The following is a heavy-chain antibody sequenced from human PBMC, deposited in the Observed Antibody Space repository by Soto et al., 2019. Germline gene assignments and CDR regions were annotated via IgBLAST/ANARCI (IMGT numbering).Heavy chain of an antibody. D-gene: IGHD2-15*01. J-gene: IGHJ4*02. Sequence: EVQLVESGGGLVQPGGSLRLSCAASGFTFSSYWMHLVRQAPGKGLVWVSRINSDGSSTSYADSVKGRFTISRDNAKNTLYLQMNRLRAEDTAVYYGVRTSLVVAAATREDYWGQGTLVTVSS. CDR1: GFTFSSYW. CDR3: VRTSLVVAAATREDY. CDR2: INSDGSST. V-gene: IGHV3-74*01.